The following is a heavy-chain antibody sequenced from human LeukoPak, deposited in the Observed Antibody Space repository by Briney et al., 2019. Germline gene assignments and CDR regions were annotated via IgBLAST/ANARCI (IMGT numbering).Heavy chain of an antibody. CDR1: GFTFSSYA. Sequence: GRSLRLSCAASGFTFSSYAMHWVRQAPGKGLEWVAVISYDGSNTYYADSVKGRFTISRDNSKNTLYLQMNSLRAEDTAVYYCASSPYRDYQRNYYYYYGMDVWGQGTTVTVSS. J-gene: IGHJ6*02. CDR3: ASSPYRDYQRNYYYYYGMDV. V-gene: IGHV3-30-3*01. CDR2: ISYDGSNT. D-gene: IGHD4-17*01.